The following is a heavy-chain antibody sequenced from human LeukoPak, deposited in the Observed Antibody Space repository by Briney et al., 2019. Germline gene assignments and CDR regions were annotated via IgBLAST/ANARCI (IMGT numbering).Heavy chain of an antibody. CDR3: ARRGYSYGHFDY. D-gene: IGHD5-18*01. CDR2: ISSSSSYI. J-gene: IGHJ4*02. V-gene: IGHV3-21*01. Sequence: GGSLRLSCAASGFTFSSYSMNWVRQAPGKGLEWVSSISSSSSYIYYADSVKGRFTISRDNAKNSLYLQMNSLRAEDTAVYYCARRGYSYGHFDYWGQGTLVTVSS. CDR1: GFTFSSYS.